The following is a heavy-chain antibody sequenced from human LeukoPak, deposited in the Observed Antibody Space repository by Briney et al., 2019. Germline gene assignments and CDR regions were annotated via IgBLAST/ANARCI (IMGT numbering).Heavy chain of an antibody. J-gene: IGHJ4*02. Sequence: GGSLRLSCAVSGFTFNNYAMTWVRRAPGKGLEWVSSISGSGGAAYYADSVKGRFTISRDNSKNTLFLQMNSLRVKDTAIYYCARQCTGGTCYGTIDDWGQGTLVTVSS. D-gene: IGHD2-15*01. V-gene: IGHV3-23*01. CDR2: ISGSGGAA. CDR3: ARQCTGGTCYGTIDD. CDR1: GFTFNNYA.